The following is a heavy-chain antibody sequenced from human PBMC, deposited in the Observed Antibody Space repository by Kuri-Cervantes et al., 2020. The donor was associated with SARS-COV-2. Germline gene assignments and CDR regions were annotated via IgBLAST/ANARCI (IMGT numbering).Heavy chain of an antibody. CDR1: GDTFTGYY. CDR3: ARSTTFRRLVVISQGGAFVI. J-gene: IGHJ3*02. Sequence: ASVKVSCKASGDTFTGYYMHWVRQAPGQGLVWMGWIKPNSGGTNYAQKFQGWVTMTRDTSISTVYMELSRLRSDDTAVYYCARSTTFRRLVVISQGGAFVIWGQGTMVTVSS. D-gene: IGHD3-22*01. V-gene: IGHV1-2*04. CDR2: IKPNSGGT.